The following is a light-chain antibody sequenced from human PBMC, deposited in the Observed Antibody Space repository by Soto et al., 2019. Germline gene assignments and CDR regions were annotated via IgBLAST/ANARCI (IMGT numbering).Light chain of an antibody. CDR3: QQRGNWPVT. CDR1: QSVSSY. V-gene: IGKV3-11*01. CDR2: DAS. Sequence: EIVLTQSPATLSLSPGERATLSCRASQSVSSYFAWYQQKPGQAPRLLIYDASNRATSIPARFSGSGSGTDFTLAISSLEPDDFAVYYCQQRGNWPVTFGQETRVDIK. J-gene: IGKJ1*01.